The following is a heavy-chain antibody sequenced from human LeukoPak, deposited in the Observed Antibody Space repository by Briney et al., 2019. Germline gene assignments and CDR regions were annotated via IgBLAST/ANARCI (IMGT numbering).Heavy chain of an antibody. CDR2: INHSGCT. V-gene: IGHV4-34*01. Sequence: PSETLSLTCAVYGGSFSGYYWSWIRQPPGKGLEWIGEINHSGCTNYNPSLKSRVTISVDTSKNQFSLKLSSVTAADTAVYYCARGVIVVVPAAIGGLDYYYYMDVWGKGTTVTVSS. CDR3: ARGVIVVVPAAIGGLDYYYYMDV. CDR1: GGSFSGYY. D-gene: IGHD2-2*01. J-gene: IGHJ6*03.